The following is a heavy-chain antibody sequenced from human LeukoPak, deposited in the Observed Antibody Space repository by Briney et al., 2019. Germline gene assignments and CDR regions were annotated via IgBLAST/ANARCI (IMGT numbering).Heavy chain of an antibody. CDR2: ISVHNGNT. CDR1: GYSFTSYG. V-gene: IGHV1-18*04. CDR3: ARVRGSYGDTANY. Sequence: ASVKVSCKDAGYSFTSYGISWVRQAPGQGREWMGWISVHNGNTHYAQKLQGRVTMTTDTSTSTAYMELRSLRSDDTALYYCARVRGSYGDTANYWGQGTLVTVSS. J-gene: IGHJ4*02. D-gene: IGHD4-17*01.